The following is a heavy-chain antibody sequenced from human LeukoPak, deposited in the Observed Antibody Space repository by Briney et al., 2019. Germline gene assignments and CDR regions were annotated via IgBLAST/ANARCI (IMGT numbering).Heavy chain of an antibody. Sequence: SETLSLTCTVSGGSISSYYWSWIRQPQGKGLEWIGYIYYSGSTNYNRSLKSRVTISVDTSKNQFSLKLSSVTAADTAVYYCARDAGSGWYPTAYYMDVWGKGTTVTVSS. D-gene: IGHD6-19*01. J-gene: IGHJ6*03. CDR1: GGSISSYY. V-gene: IGHV4-59*01. CDR3: ARDAGSGWYPTAYYMDV. CDR2: IYYSGST.